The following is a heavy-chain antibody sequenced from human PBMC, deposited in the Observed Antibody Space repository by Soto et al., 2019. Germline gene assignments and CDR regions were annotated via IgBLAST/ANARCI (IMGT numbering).Heavy chain of an antibody. CDR1: GDSISTNSYS. CDR2: FYYSGST. CDR3: ARHLKTSVATIDWGWYYYYGMDV. D-gene: IGHD5-12*01. Sequence: SETLSLTCTVSGDSISTNSYSWGWIRQPPGQGLEWVGLFYYSGSTHYNPSLKSRLTVSVDTSKNQFSLKVSSVTAADTAVYYCARHLKTSVATIDWGWYYYYGMDVWGQGTTVTVSS. V-gene: IGHV4-39*01. J-gene: IGHJ6*02.